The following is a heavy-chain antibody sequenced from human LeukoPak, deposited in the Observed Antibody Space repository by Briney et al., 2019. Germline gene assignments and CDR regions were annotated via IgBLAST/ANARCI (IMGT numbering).Heavy chain of an antibody. CDR1: GFIFSDYY. J-gene: IGHJ4*02. CDR2: ISSGTRYT. D-gene: IGHD3-22*01. CDR3: ARGGDSSGYSLSLTY. Sequence: GGSLRLSWAASGFIFSDYYMSWIRPAPGRGLGWVSYISSGTRYTNYADSVKGRFTISRDNARNSLYLQMNSLRAEDTAVYYCARGGDSSGYSLSLTYWGQGTLVTVSS. V-gene: IGHV3-11*06.